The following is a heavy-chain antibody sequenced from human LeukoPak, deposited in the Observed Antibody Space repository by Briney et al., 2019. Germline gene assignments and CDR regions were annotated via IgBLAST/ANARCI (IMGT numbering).Heavy chain of an antibody. CDR1: GGSISSYY. CDR2: IYYSGST. V-gene: IGHV4-59*01. J-gene: IGHJ4*02. Sequence: PSETLSLTCTVSGGSISSYYWSWIRQPPGKGLEWIGYIYYSGSTNYNPSLKSRVTISVDASKNQFSLKLSSVTAADTAVYYCARSFALDYYDSSGYSYYFDYWGQGTLVTLSS. D-gene: IGHD3-22*01. CDR3: ARSFALDYYDSSGYSYYFDY.